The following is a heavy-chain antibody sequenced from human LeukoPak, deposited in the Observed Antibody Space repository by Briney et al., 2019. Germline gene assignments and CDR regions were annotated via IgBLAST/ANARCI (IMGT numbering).Heavy chain of an antibody. CDR1: GFTVSSNY. CDR3: ARPAIFGWFDP. V-gene: IGHV3-66*04. Sequence: GGSLRLSCAASGFTVSSNYMSWVRQAPGKGLEWVSVIYSGGSTYYADSVKDRFTISRDNSKNTLYLQMNSLRAEDTAVYYCARPAIFGWFDPWGQGTLVTVSS. J-gene: IGHJ5*02. D-gene: IGHD3-9*01. CDR2: IYSGGST.